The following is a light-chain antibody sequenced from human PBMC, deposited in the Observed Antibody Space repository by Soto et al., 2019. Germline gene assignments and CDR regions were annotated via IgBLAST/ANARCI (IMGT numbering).Light chain of an antibody. CDR3: QSYDSRLSGPVV. CDR1: SSNIAAGYD. V-gene: IGLV1-40*01. Sequence: QSVLTQPPSVSGAPGQRGTLSCTGSSSNIAAGYDVHWYQQLPGTAPKLLIYGNRNRPSGVPDRFSGSKSGTSASLAITGFQAEDEADYYRQSYDSRLSGPVVFGGGTKVTVL. J-gene: IGLJ2*01. CDR2: GNR.